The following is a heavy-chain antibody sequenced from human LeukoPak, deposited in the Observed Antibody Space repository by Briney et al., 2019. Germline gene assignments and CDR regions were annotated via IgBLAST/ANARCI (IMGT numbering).Heavy chain of an antibody. V-gene: IGHV3-66*01. Sequence: GGSLRLSCAASGFTVTNYYMSWVRQAPGKGLEWVSVIYGRGDTFHADSVKGRFTLSRDNSKNILYLQMNSLRAEDTAVYYCTRDPDGWGQGTLVTVSS. CDR2: IYGRGDT. CDR1: GFTVTNYY. J-gene: IGHJ4*02. CDR3: TRDPDG.